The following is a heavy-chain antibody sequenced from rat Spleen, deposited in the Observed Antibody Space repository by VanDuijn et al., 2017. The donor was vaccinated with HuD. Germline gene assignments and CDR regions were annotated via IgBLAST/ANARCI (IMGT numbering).Heavy chain of an antibody. D-gene: IGHD1-11*01. CDR1: GFSLTSYG. V-gene: IGHV2-77*01. CDR3: AELTSDF. CDR2: IWGDGNT. Sequence: QVQMKETGPGLVQTTQTLSVTCTVSGFSLTSYGVHWVRQAPGKGLEWMGVIWGDGNTNYNSALKSRLSISRNISKSQVFLTMNSLQTDDTAVYYCAELTSDFWGPGTMVTVSS. J-gene: IGHJ1*01.